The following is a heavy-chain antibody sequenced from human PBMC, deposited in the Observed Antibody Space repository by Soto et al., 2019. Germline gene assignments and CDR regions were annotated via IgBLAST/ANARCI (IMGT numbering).Heavy chain of an antibody. CDR2: INSDGSST. CDR1: GFTFSSYW. D-gene: IGHD5-18*01. Sequence: EVQLVESGGGLVQPGGSLRLSCAASGFTFSSYWMHWVRQAPGKGLVWVSRINSDGSSTSYADSVKGRFTISRDNAKNTLYLQMNSLRAEDTAVYYCARAQADREYSYGPADAFDIWGQGTMVTVSS. J-gene: IGHJ3*02. CDR3: ARAQADREYSYGPADAFDI. V-gene: IGHV3-74*01.